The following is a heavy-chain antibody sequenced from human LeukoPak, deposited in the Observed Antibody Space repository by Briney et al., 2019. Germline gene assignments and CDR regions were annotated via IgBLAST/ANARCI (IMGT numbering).Heavy chain of an antibody. J-gene: IGHJ4*02. D-gene: IGHD3-10*01. CDR3: VTDRRGILVRGTTFDY. V-gene: IGHV3-64D*06. CDR1: GFTFSSYA. CDR2: ISSNGGST. Sequence: GESLRLSCSASGFTFSSYAMHWVRQAPGEGLEDVSAISSNGGSTYYADSVKGRFTISRDNSKNTLYLQMSSLRAEDTAVYYCVTDRRGILVRGTTFDYWGQGTLVTVSS.